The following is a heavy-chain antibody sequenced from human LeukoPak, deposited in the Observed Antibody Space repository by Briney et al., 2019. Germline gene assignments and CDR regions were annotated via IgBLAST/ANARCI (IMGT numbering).Heavy chain of an antibody. CDR3: AREFGSYWGYFDY. J-gene: IGHJ4*02. CDR1: GFTFSSYA. CDR2: ISYDGSNK. V-gene: IGHV3-30*04. Sequence: GGTLRLSCAASGFTFSSYAMHWVRQAPCKGLEWVAVISYDGSNKYYADSVKGRFTISRDNSKNTLYLQMNSLRAEDTAVYYCAREFGSYWGYFDYWGQGTLVTVSS. D-gene: IGHD1-26*01.